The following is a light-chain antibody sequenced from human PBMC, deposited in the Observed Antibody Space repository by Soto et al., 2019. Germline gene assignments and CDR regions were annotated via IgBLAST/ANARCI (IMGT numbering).Light chain of an antibody. V-gene: IGKV3-11*01. J-gene: IGKJ5*01. Sequence: ATLSLSPGERATLSCRASQSVSSYLAWYQQKPGQAPRLLIYDASNRATGIPARFSGSGSGTDFTLTISSLEPEDFAVYYCQQRSNWPPITFGQGTRLEIK. CDR3: QQRSNWPPIT. CDR2: DAS. CDR1: QSVSSY.